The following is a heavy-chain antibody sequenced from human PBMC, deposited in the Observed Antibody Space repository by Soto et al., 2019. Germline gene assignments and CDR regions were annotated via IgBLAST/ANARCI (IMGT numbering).Heavy chain of an antibody. CDR1: GFTFSSYG. Sequence: PGGSLRLSCAASGFTFSSYGMHWVRQAPGKGLEWVAIIWHDGNNKYYADSVRGRFIISRDNSKNRLYLQMNSLRAEDTAVYYCASDSVRAYDSYGLDVWGQGTPVTVSS. D-gene: IGHD6-19*01. CDR2: IWHDGNNK. CDR3: ASDSVRAYDSYGLDV. J-gene: IGHJ6*02. V-gene: IGHV3-33*08.